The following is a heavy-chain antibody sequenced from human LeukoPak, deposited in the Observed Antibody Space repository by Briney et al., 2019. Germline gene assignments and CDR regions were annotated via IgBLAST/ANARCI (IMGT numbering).Heavy chain of an antibody. J-gene: IGHJ3*02. CDR2: MSYDGRTK. Sequence: GRSLRLSCVASGLTFSSYGTHWVRQAPGKGLEWVAVMSYDGRTKYYADSVKGRFTVSRDNSKNTLYLQMNSLRAEDTAVYYCAKELLTSPTAEDAFDIWGQGTVVIVSS. CDR3: AKELLTSPTAEDAFDI. V-gene: IGHV3-30*18. CDR1: GLTFSSYG. D-gene: IGHD1-14*01.